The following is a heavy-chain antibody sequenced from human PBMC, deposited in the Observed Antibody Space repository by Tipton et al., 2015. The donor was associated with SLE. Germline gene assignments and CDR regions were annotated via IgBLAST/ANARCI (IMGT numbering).Heavy chain of an antibody. CDR3: ARENYDSSGYPFDY. Sequence: SLRLSCAASGFTLSSYSMNWVRQAPGKGLEWVSYMSSSSRTIYYADSVKGRFTISRDSAKNSLCLQMNSLRAEDTAVYYCARENYDSSGYPFDYWGQGTLVTVSS. CDR1: GFTLSSYS. V-gene: IGHV3-48*01. D-gene: IGHD3-22*01. CDR2: MSSSSRTI. J-gene: IGHJ4*02.